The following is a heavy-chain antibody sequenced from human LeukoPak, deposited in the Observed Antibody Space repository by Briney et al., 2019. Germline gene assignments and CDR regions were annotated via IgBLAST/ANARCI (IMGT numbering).Heavy chain of an antibody. V-gene: IGHV4-4*07. CDR3: ARGFLIAASYYFDY. J-gene: IGHJ4*02. D-gene: IGHD6-6*01. CDR2: IYTSGST. CDR1: GGSISSYY. Sequence: SETLSLTCTVSGGSISSYYWSWIRQPAGKGLEWIGRIYTSGSTNYNPSLKSRVTMSVDTSKNQFSLKLSSVTAADTAMYYCARGFLIAASYYFDYWGQGTLVTVSS.